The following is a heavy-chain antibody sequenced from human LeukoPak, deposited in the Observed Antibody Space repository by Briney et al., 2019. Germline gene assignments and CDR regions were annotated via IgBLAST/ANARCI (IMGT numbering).Heavy chain of an antibody. J-gene: IGHJ4*02. CDR2: INQDGSVK. Sequence: GGSPRLSCAASTFTFSTYWMTWVRQAPGKGPEFVANINQDGSVKNYVDSVKGRFTISGDNAKNSLYLQMNSLRADDTAVYYCARDPGSSSFDYWGQGTLVTVSS. CDR3: ARDPGSSSFDY. CDR1: TFTFSTYW. D-gene: IGHD6-13*01. V-gene: IGHV3-7*01.